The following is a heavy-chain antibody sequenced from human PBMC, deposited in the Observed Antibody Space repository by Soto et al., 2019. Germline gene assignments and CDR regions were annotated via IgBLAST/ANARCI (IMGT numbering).Heavy chain of an antibody. Sequence: QVQLVQSGAEEKKPGASVKVSCKASGYTFTSYAMHWVRQAPGQRLEWMGWINAGNGKTKYSQKFKGRVTITKDTPASTAYMELSSLRSEDTAVYYCARGYTFPFDPWGQGTLVTVSS. V-gene: IGHV1-3*05. D-gene: IGHD1-26*01. CDR1: GYTFTSYA. CDR2: INAGNGKT. J-gene: IGHJ5*02. CDR3: ARGYTFPFDP.